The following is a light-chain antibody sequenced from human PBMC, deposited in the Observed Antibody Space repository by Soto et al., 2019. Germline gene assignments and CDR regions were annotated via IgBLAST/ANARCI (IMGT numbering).Light chain of an antibody. CDR3: CSYAGSSTFEV. Sequence: QSVLTQPASVSGSPGQSITVSCTGTSSDVGGYNYVSWYQQHPGKAPRLVIYDVTNRPSGVSDRFSGSKSGNTASLTISGLQAEDEADYYCCSYAGSSTFEVFGTGTKVTVL. J-gene: IGLJ1*01. V-gene: IGLV2-14*03. CDR2: DVT. CDR1: SSDVGGYNY.